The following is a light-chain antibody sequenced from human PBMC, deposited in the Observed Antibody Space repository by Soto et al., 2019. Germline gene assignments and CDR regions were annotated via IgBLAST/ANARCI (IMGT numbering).Light chain of an antibody. J-gene: IGKJ1*01. CDR1: ESVAGH. CDR3: QQYDNWPRT. Sequence: ETLLTQSPATLSVSPGERATLSCXXXESVAGHLAWYQQKPGQAPRLLIHGASIRATGIPVRFSGSGSGTEFTLTISSLQSEDFAVYYCQQYDNWPRTFGQGTKVEIK. CDR2: GAS. V-gene: IGKV3-15*01.